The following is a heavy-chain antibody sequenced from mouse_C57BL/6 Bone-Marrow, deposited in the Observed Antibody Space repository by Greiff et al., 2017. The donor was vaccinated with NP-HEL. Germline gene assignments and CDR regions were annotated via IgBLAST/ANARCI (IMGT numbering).Heavy chain of an antibody. V-gene: IGHV1-74*01. D-gene: IGHD2-4*01. CDR2: IHPSDSDT. J-gene: IGHJ4*01. CDR3: AIVGSYYYDLAIDY. CDR1: GYTFTRYW. Sequence: VKLQQPGAELVKPGASVKVSCKASGYTFTRYWMHWVKQRPGQGLEWIGRIHPSDSDTNYNQKFKGKATLTVDKSSSTAYMQLSSLTSEDSAVYYWAIVGSYYYDLAIDYWGQGTSVTVSS.